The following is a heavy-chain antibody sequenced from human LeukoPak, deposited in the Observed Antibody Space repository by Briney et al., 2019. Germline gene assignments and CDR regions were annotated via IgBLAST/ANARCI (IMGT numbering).Heavy chain of an antibody. CDR2: IRSKAYGGTT. V-gene: IGHV3-49*04. CDR3: TRAPLRITIFGVVIFSGDY. D-gene: IGHD3-3*01. Sequence: PGGSLRLSCTASGFTFGDYAMSWVRQAPGKGLEWVGFIRSKAYGGTTEYAASVKGRFTISRDDSKSIAYLQMNSLKTEDTAVYHCTRAPLRITIFGVVIFSGDYWGQGTLVTVSS. CDR1: GFTFGDYA. J-gene: IGHJ4*02.